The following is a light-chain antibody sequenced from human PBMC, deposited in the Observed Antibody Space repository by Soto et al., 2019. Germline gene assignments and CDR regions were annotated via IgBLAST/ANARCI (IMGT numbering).Light chain of an antibody. CDR2: RNY. CDR1: GSDIGSNT. V-gene: IGLV1-47*01. Sequence: QSVLTQPPSVSGTPGQGVTISCSGSGSDIGSNTVSWYQQVPGTAPKVLIYRNYQRPSGVPDRFSGSKSGSSASLAISGLRSEDEADYYCAAWDDSLRGWVFGGGTQLTVL. J-gene: IGLJ3*02. CDR3: AAWDDSLRGWV.